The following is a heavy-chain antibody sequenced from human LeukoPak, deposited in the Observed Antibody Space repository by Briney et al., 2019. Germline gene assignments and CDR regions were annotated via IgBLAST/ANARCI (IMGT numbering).Heavy chain of an antibody. CDR1: GYTFTSYG. Sequence: ASVKVSCKASGYTFTSYGVSWVRQAPGQGLEWMGWISAYNGNTDYAQKFQGRITMTTDTPTSRADMELRSLRSDDTAVYYCARVHAYCGTSTTSCLDYWGQGTLVTVSS. CDR3: ARVHAYCGTSTTSCLDY. D-gene: IGHD2-2*01. CDR2: ISAYNGNT. J-gene: IGHJ4*02. V-gene: IGHV1-18*01.